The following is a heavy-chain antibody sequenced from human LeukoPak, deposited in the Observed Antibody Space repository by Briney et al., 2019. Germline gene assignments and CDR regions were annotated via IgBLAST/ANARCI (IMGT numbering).Heavy chain of an antibody. J-gene: IGHJ4*02. V-gene: IGHV3-30*18. CDR2: IIYDGSNK. Sequence: GGSLTPSCAASGFSFSSYGMHWVRQAPGKGLGWVAVIIYDGSNKYYADSVKGRFTISRDNSKNTLYLQMNSLRAEDTAVYYCAKDYSSGWYVWVDYWGQGTLVTVAS. D-gene: IGHD6-19*01. CDR1: GFSFSSYG. CDR3: AKDYSSGWYVWVDY.